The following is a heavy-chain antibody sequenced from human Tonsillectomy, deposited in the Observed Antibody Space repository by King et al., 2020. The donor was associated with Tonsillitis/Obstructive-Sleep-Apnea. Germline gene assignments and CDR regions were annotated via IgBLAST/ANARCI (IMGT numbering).Heavy chain of an antibody. Sequence: VQLVQSGSELKKPGASVKVSCKASGYTFTSYAMNWVRQAPGQGLEWMGGINTNTEKPTDAPGFTGRFVFSLDTSVSTAYLQNSRLKAEDTAVYYCARKNRTAARNWFDPWGQGTLVTVSS. D-gene: IGHD6-13*01. CDR3: ARKNRTAARNWFDP. V-gene: IGHV7-4-1*02. CDR1: GYTFTSYA. CDR2: INTNTEKP. J-gene: IGHJ5*02.